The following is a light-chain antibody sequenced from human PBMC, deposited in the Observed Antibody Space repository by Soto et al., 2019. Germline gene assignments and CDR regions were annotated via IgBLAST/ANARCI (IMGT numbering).Light chain of an antibody. V-gene: IGLV2-14*01. Sequence: QYALFQPASVSGSLRQSITISCTGTSDDVGGYNSVSWYQQHPGKAPKLVIYEAGSRPSGVSHRFSGSRSGNTASLTISGLQTEDEADYYCSSYSSSRTLVFGGGTKLTVL. CDR2: EAG. CDR3: SSYSSSRTLV. J-gene: IGLJ2*01. CDR1: SDDVGGYNS.